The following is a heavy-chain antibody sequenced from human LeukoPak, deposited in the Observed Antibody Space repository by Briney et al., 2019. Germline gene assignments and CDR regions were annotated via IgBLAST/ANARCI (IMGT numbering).Heavy chain of an antibody. J-gene: IGHJ5*02. D-gene: IGHD6-13*01. CDR3: ARGSIAAAGTDRHWFDP. CDR1: GGSFSGYY. Sequence: PSETLSLTCAVYGGSFSGYYWSWIRQPPGKGLEWSGEINHSGSTNYNPSLKSRVTISVDTSKNQFSLKLSSVTAADTAVYYCARGSIAAAGTDRHWFDPWGQGTLVTVSS. CDR2: INHSGST. V-gene: IGHV4-34*01.